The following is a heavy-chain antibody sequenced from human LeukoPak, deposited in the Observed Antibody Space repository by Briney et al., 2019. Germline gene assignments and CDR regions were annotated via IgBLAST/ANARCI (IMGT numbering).Heavy chain of an antibody. J-gene: IGHJ4*02. Sequence: GGSLRLSCAASGFTFSSYAMSWVRQAPGKGLVWVSAISGSGGSTYYADSVKGRFTISRDNSKNTLYLQMNSLRAEDTAVYYCARKSTAARLDDYWGQGTLVTVSS. V-gene: IGHV3-23*01. D-gene: IGHD6-13*01. CDR3: ARKSTAARLDDY. CDR2: ISGSGGST. CDR1: GFTFSSYA.